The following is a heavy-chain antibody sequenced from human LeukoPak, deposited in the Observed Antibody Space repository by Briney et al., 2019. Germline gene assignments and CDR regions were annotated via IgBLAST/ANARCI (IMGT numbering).Heavy chain of an antibody. V-gene: IGHV4-34*01. J-gene: IGHJ5*02. CDR3: ARGGSIAARPSWFDP. CDR1: GGSFSGYY. D-gene: IGHD6-6*01. CDR2: INHSGST. Sequence: PSETLSLTCAVYGGSFSGYYWSWIRQPPGKGLEWIGEINHSGSTNYNPSLKSRVTISVDTSKNHFSLKLSSVTAADTAVYCCARGGSIAARPSWFDPWGQGTLVTVSS.